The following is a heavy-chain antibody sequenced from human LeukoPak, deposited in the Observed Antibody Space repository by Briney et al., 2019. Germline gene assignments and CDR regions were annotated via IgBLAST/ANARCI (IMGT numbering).Heavy chain of an antibody. CDR2: IISSGSTI. J-gene: IGHJ4*02. CDR3: ARDKISPTLLVEDIVVVVAAYYFHY. Sequence: PGGSLRLFCAPSGFPFSSYEMNWVRQARGKGLEWVSYIISSGSTIYYADSVKGRFTISRDNAKNTLYLQMSSLRGEDTAVYYCARDKISPTLLVEDIVVVVAAYYFHYWGRQTLVRVPS. CDR1: GFPFSSYE. D-gene: IGHD2-15*01. V-gene: IGHV3-48*03.